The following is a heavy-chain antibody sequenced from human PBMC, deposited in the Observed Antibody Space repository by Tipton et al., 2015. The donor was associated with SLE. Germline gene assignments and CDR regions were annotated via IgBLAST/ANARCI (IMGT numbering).Heavy chain of an antibody. CDR2: INTNTGNP. V-gene: IGHV7-4-1*02. J-gene: IGHJ4*02. CDR1: GYTFTAYG. D-gene: IGHD6-19*01. Sequence: QLVQSGAEVKKPGASVKVSCKASGYTFTAYGISWVRQAPGQGLEWMGWINTNTGNPTYAQGFTGRFVFSLDTSVSTAYLQISSLKAEDTAVYYCAREEIGAVAHYFDYWGQGTLVTVSS. CDR3: AREEIGAVAHYFDY.